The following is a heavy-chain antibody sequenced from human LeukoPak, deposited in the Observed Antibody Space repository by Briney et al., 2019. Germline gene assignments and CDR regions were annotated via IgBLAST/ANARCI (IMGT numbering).Heavy chain of an antibody. V-gene: IGHV4-38-2*02. CDR2: IYHSGST. CDR1: GYSISSGYY. CDR3: ARSHPMTYYYDI. D-gene: IGHD3-22*01. J-gene: IGHJ4*02. Sequence: SETLSLTCTVSGYSISSGYYWGWIRQPPGKGLEWIGSIYHSGSTNYNPSLKSRVTMSVDTSKNQFSLKLSSVTAADTAVYYCARSHPMTYYYDIWGQGTLVTVSS.